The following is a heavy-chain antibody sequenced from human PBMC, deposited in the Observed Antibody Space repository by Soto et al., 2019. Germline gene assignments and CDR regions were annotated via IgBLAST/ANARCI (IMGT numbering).Heavy chain of an antibody. CDR1: GGTFSSYA. V-gene: IGHV1-69*13. J-gene: IGHJ5*02. CDR2: IIPIFGTA. Sequence: SVKVSCKASGGTFSSYAISWVRQAPGQGLEWMGGIIPIFGTANYAQKFQGRVTITADESTSTAYMELSSLRSEDTAVYYCATIHNWNYGFDPWGQGTLVTVSS. D-gene: IGHD1-7*01. CDR3: ATIHNWNYGFDP.